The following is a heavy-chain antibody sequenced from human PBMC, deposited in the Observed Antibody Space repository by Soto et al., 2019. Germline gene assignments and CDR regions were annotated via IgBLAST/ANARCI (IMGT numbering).Heavy chain of an antibody. CDR2: ISHSGST. CDR1: GYSISSGYY. V-gene: IGHV4-38-2*01. J-gene: IGHJ4*02. CDR3: ARVHISGHGVDY. Sequence: EPLSLTCAVSGYSISSGYYWAWIRQPPGQGLEWFGSISHSGSTYYNPPLKSRVTISVHTSKNQFSLDLTSVTAADTAIYYCARVHISGHGVDYWGQGTLVTVSS. D-gene: IGHD5-12*01.